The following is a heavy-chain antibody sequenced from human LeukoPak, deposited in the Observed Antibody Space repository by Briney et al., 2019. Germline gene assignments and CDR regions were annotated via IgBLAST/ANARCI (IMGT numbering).Heavy chain of an antibody. CDR1: GFTFSSYA. J-gene: IGHJ5*02. Sequence: GGSLRLSCSASGFTFSSYAMHWVRQAPGKGLEYVLAISSNGGSTYYADSVKGRFTISRDNSKNTLYLQMSSLRAEDTAVYYYVRVVRRILAWFDPWGQGTLVTVSS. D-gene: IGHD3-3*02. V-gene: IGHV3-64D*06. CDR2: ISSNGGST. CDR3: VRVVRRILAWFDP.